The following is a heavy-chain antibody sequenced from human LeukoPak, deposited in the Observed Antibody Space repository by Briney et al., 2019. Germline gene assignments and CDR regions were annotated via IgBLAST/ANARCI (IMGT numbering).Heavy chain of an antibody. CDR2: MNPNSGNT. Sequence: GASVTVSCKASGYTFTSYDINWVRQATGQGLEWMGWMNPNSGNTGYAQKFQGRVTMTRNTSISTAYMELSSLRSEDTAVYYCARGPTYYYDSSGYYYWGQGTLVTVSS. D-gene: IGHD3-22*01. V-gene: IGHV1-8*01. CDR1: GYTFTSYD. CDR3: ARGPTYYYDSSGYYY. J-gene: IGHJ4*02.